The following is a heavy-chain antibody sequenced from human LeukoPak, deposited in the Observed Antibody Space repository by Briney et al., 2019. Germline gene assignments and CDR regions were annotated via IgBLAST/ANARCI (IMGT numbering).Heavy chain of an antibody. CDR3: ASLKKYSSGWYDFDY. J-gene: IGHJ4*02. CDR1: GDSMSPYY. V-gene: IGHV4-59*01. D-gene: IGHD6-19*01. Sequence: PSETLSLTCTVSGDSMSPYYWSWLRLPPGKGLEWIGYIYYTGSTNYNPSLKSRLTISLDTSKNQFSLNLNSVTAADTAVYYCASLKKYSSGWYDFDYWGQGTLVTVSS. CDR2: IYYTGST.